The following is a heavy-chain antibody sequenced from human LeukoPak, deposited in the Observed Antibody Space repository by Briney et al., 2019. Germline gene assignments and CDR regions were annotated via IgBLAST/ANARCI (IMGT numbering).Heavy chain of an antibody. J-gene: IGHJ4*02. Sequence: GGSLRLSCADSGFTFSGSALHWVRQASGKGLEWVGRIRSKANNYATTYAASVKDRFTISRDDSKNTAYLQMHSLKTEDTAVYYCTSFITMVRGVTPTVDYWGQGTLVTVSS. D-gene: IGHD3-10*01. CDR2: IRSKANNYAT. CDR3: TSFITMVRGVTPTVDY. CDR1: GFTFSGSA. V-gene: IGHV3-73*01.